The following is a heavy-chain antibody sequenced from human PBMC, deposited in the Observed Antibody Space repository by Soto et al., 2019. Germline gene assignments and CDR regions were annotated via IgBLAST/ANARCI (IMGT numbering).Heavy chain of an antibody. CDR3: TRIFGDVGYYSDV. Sequence: EVQLVESGGGLVQPGGSLELSCEASGVTFSGSAMHWVRQASGKGLEWVGRIRSKTNTYATAYAASVKVRFTISRNDSKNTAYLQMNSLKTEDTAVYYCTRIFGDVGYYSDVWGRGTLVTVSS. J-gene: IGHJ2*01. CDR1: GVTFSGSA. CDR2: IRSKTNTYAT. D-gene: IGHD3-3*02. V-gene: IGHV3-73*02.